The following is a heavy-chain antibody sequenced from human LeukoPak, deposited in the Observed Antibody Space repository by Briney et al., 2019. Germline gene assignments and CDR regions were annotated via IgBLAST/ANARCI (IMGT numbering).Heavy chain of an antibody. CDR1: GFTFSGYP. CDR3: ARDKRNSSGWYAAFDI. D-gene: IGHD6-19*01. CDR2: ITSNGGST. V-gene: IGHV3-64*01. Sequence: PGRSLRLSCAASGFTFSGYPMHWVRQAPGKGLEFVSAITSNGGSTYYANSVKDRFTISRDNSKNTLYLQMGSLRAEDMAVYYCARDKRNSSGWYAAFDIWGQGTMVTVSS. J-gene: IGHJ3*02.